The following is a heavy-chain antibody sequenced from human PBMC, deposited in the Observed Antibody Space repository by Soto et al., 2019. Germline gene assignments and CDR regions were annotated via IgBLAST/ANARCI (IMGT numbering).Heavy chain of an antibody. CDR1: GGTFSSYA. V-gene: IGHV1-69*13. J-gene: IGHJ6*02. CDR2: IIPIFGTA. CDR3: AIPYYDFWSGFPNSTYGMDV. Sequence: SVKVSCKASGGTFSSYALSWVRQAPGQGLEWMGGIIPIFGTANYAQKFQGRVTITADESTSTAYMELSSLRSEDTAVYYCAIPYYDFWSGFPNSTYGMDVWGQGTTVTVSS. D-gene: IGHD3-3*01.